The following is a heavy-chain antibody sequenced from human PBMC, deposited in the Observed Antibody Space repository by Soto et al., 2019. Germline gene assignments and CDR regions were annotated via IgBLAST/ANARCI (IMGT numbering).Heavy chain of an antibody. CDR2: IIPIFGTA. D-gene: IGHD3-22*01. CDR3: ARVIPDSSGYYYLTPNDY. Sequence: QVQLVQSGAEVKKPGSSVKVSCKASGGTFSSYAIRWVRQAPGQGLEWMGGIIPIFGTANYAQKFQGRVTITADESTSTAYMALSSLRSEDTAVYYCARVIPDSSGYYYLTPNDYWGQGTLVTVSS. CDR1: GGTFSSYA. J-gene: IGHJ4*02. V-gene: IGHV1-69*01.